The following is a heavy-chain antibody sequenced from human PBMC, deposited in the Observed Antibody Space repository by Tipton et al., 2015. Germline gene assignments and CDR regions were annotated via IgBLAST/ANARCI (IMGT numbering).Heavy chain of an antibody. J-gene: IGHJ2*01. D-gene: IGHD3-9*01. Sequence: TLSLTCTVSGGSISGYYWSWVRQPPGRGLEWLGFIYSAGTTDYNPSLRGRLTISVDTYRNQFSLTVFSVTAADTAVYYCARGDDILAYLYFDLWGRGTLVSVSS. CDR3: ARGDDILAYLYFDL. CDR1: GGSISGYY. CDR2: IYSAGTT. V-gene: IGHV4-59*12.